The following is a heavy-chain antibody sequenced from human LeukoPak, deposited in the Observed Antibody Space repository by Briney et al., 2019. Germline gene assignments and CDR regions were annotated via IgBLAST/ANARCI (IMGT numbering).Heavy chain of an antibody. D-gene: IGHD1-26*01. J-gene: IGHJ4*02. CDR1: GGSISSYY. V-gene: IGHV4-59*01. Sequence: TSETLSLTCTVSGGSISSYYWSWIWQPPGKGLEWIGYIYYSGSTNYNPSLKSRVTISVDTSKNQFSLKLSSVTAADTAVYYCARGGGSYDLDYWGQGTLVTVSS. CDR3: ARGGGSYDLDY. CDR2: IYYSGST.